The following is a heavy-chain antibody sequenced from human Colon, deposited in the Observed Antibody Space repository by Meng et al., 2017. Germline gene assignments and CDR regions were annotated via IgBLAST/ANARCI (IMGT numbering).Heavy chain of an antibody. Sequence: GESLKISCVVRGFSFSNYWMTWVRQAPGKGLEWVANINQDGSDRTFVGSVRSRFGISRDNAKNSVYLQMDSLRVEDTGVYYCARGPGYLSDYYGQGTLVTVSS. CDR3: ARGPGYLSDY. CDR2: INQDGSDR. J-gene: IGHJ4*02. CDR1: GFSFSNYW. V-gene: IGHV3-7*01. D-gene: IGHD1-1*01.